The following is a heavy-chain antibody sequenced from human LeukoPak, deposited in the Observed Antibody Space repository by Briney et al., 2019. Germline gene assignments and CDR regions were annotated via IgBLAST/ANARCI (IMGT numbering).Heavy chain of an antibody. CDR3: ARQKTYYYDSSGYYYFDY. Sequence: GASVKVSCKASGYTFTSYAMHWVRQAPGQRLEWMGWINAGNGNTKYSQKFQGRVTITRDTSASTAYMELSSLRSEDTAVYYCARQKTYYYDSSGYYYFDYWGQGTLVTVSS. V-gene: IGHV1-3*01. D-gene: IGHD3-22*01. CDR2: INAGNGNT. J-gene: IGHJ4*02. CDR1: GYTFTSYA.